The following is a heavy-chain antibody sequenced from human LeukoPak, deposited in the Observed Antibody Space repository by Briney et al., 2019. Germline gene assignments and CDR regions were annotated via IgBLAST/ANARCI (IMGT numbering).Heavy chain of an antibody. CDR2: IYPGDSDT. CDR1: GYTLTNYW. J-gene: IGHJ4*02. CDR3: ARRFGRTTDY. V-gene: IGHV5-51*01. Sequence: GESLKISCQGSGYTLTNYWITWVRQMSGKGLEWMGTIYPGDSDTRYSSSFQGQVTISADKSISTAYLQWSSLKASDTAMYYCARRFGRTTDYWGQGTLVTVSS. D-gene: IGHD1-1*01.